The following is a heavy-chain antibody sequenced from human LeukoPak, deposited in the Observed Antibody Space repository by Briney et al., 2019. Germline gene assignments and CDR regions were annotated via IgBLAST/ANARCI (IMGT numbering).Heavy chain of an antibody. CDR3: ARKGPYGMDV. V-gene: IGHV4-4*02. CDR2: IYHTGST. J-gene: IGHJ6*02. Sequence: PSEPLSLTCAVSGASISSTNWWSWVRPPPGKGLEWIGEIYHTGSTNYNPSLESRVTTSIDKSKNQFSLKLSSVTAADTAVYYCARKGPYGMDVWGQGTTVTVSS. CDR1: GASISSTNW.